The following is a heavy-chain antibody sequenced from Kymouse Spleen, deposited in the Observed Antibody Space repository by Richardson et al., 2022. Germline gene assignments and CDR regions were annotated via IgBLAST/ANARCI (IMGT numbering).Heavy chain of an antibody. J-gene: IGHJ4*02. CDR2: IWYDGSNK. V-gene: IGHV3-33*01. D-gene: IGHD3-9*01. Sequence: QVQLVESGGGVVQPGRSLRLSCAASGFTFSSYGMHWVRQAPGKGLEWVAVIWYDGSNKYYADSVKGRFTISRDNSKNTLYLQMNSLRAEDTAVYYCARDGRYFDWLLPYWGQGTLVTVSS. CDR1: GFTFSSYG. CDR3: ARDGRYFDWLLPY.